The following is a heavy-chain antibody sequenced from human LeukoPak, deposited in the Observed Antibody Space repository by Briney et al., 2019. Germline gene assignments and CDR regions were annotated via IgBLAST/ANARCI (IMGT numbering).Heavy chain of an antibody. CDR2: IYYTGNT. V-gene: IGHV4-39*07. Sequence: PSETLSLTCTVSGVSISSSNSYWGWIRQPPGKGLEWIGSIYYTGNTYYNASLKSRVTISIDTSKNQFSLKLSSVTAADTAVYYCARVSESRGYYDSSGYLFDYWGQGTLVTVSS. CDR3: ARVSESRGYYDSSGYLFDY. CDR1: GVSISSSNSY. J-gene: IGHJ4*02. D-gene: IGHD3-22*01.